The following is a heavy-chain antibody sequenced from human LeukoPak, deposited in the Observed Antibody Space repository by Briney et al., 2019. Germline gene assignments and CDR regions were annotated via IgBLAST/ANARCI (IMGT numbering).Heavy chain of an antibody. CDR3: ASGDDYVSIAARGGDY. V-gene: IGHV3-48*01. J-gene: IGHJ4*02. CDR2: ISSSSSTI. Sequence: PGGSLRLSCAASGFTFSSYSMNWVRQAPGKGLEWVSYISSSSSTIYYADSVKGRFTISRDNAKNSLYLQMNSLRAEDTAVYYCASGDDYVSIAARGGDYWGQGTLVTVSS. D-gene: IGHD6-6*01. CDR1: GFTFSSYS.